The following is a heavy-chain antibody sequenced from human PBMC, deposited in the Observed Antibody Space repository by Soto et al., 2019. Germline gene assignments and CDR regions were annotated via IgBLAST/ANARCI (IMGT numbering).Heavy chain of an antibody. J-gene: IGHJ6*03. CDR2: ISAYNGNT. Sequence: ASVKVSCRASGDTFTSYGISWVRQAPGQGLEWMGWISAYNGNTNYAQKLQGRVTMTTDTSTSTAYMELRSLRSDGTAVYYCARDASLDSSSSIARIRDIEYYYYYMEVWGKGTTVTVSS. CDR3: ARDASLDSSSSIARIRDIEYYYYYMEV. D-gene: IGHD6-6*01. V-gene: IGHV1-18*01. CDR1: GDTFTSYG.